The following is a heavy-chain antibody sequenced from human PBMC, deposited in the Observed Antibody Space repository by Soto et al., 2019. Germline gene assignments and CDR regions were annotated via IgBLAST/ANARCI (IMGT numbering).Heavy chain of an antibody. Sequence: GASVKVSWKASGGTFSSYAISWVRQAPGQGLEWMGGIIPIFGTANYAQKFQGRVTITADESTSTAYMELSSLRSEDTAVYYCARGVPGDYIPYYYYGMDVWGQGTTVTVSS. J-gene: IGHJ6*02. CDR1: GGTFSSYA. D-gene: IGHD4-17*01. CDR2: IIPIFGTA. CDR3: ARGVPGDYIPYYYYGMDV. V-gene: IGHV1-69*13.